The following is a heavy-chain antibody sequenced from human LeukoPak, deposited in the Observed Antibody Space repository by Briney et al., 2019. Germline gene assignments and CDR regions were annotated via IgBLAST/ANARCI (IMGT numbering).Heavy chain of an antibody. V-gene: IGHV4-61*02. CDR1: GGSISSGSYY. Sequence: SQTLSLTCTVSGGSISSGSYYWSWIRQPAGKGLEWIGRIYTSGSTYYNPSLKSRVTISVDTSKNQFSLKLSSVTAADTAVYYCAKVKDLLWFGEPGGAFDIRGQGTMVTVSS. CDR2: IYTSGST. J-gene: IGHJ3*02. D-gene: IGHD3-10*01. CDR3: AKVKDLLWFGEPGGAFDI.